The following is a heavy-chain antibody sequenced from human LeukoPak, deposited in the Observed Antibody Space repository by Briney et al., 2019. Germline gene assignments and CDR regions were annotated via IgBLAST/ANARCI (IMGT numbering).Heavy chain of an antibody. CDR2: INPNSGGT. CDR1: GYTFTGYY. D-gene: IGHD5-18*01. V-gene: IGHV1-2*02. J-gene: IGHJ5*02. CDR3: ARIRGYSYGLSWFDP. Sequence: ASVKVSCKASGYTFTGYYMHWVRQAPGQGLEWMGWINPNSGGTNYAQKFQGRVTMTRDTSISTAYMELSRLRSDDTAVYYCARIRGYSYGLSWFDPWGQGTLVTVSS.